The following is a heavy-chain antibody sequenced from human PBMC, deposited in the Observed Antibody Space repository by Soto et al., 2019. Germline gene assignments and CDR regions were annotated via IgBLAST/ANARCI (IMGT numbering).Heavy chain of an antibody. D-gene: IGHD6-13*01. CDR2: IWYGGSKQ. CDR3: ASVVAALPTETARNYFDS. J-gene: IGHJ4*02. V-gene: IGHV3-33*01. Sequence: GGSLRLSCATSGFTFSTYGMHWVRQAPGKGLEWVAVIWYGGSKQFHVDSVRGRFTISRDDSRNTVYLEMSSLRDEDTALYLCASVVAALPTETARNYFDSWGQGTLVTVSS. CDR1: GFTFSTYG.